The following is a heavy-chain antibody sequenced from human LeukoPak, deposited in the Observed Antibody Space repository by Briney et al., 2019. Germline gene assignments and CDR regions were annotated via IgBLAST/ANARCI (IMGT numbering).Heavy chain of an antibody. CDR3: AKTPAGGRYFYYYEMDV. V-gene: IGHV3-23*01. D-gene: IGHD2-15*01. Sequence: GGSLRLSCAASGFPFSSSAMSWVRQAPGKGLEWVSLISESGGSTNDADSVKGRFTISRDNSKNTLYLQMNSLRDEDTAVYYCAKTPAGGRYFYYYEMDVWGQGTTVTVSS. J-gene: IGHJ6*02. CDR1: GFPFSSSA. CDR2: ISESGGST.